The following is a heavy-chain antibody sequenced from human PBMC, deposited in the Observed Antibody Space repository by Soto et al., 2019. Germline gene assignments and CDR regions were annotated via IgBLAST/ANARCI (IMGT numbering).Heavy chain of an antibody. CDR3: GVDKQLVGAFDI. Sequence: EVQLVESGGDLIQPGGSLRLSCAASGFTVRGSYMGWVRQAPGRGLEWVSLIHSDGGTFYADSVKGRFTISRDNSKNTLFLQMNSLRSEDTAIYSCGVDKQLVGAFDIWGQGTMVSVSS. CDR2: IHSDGGT. V-gene: IGHV3-53*01. J-gene: IGHJ3*02. CDR1: GFTVRGSY. D-gene: IGHD6-13*01.